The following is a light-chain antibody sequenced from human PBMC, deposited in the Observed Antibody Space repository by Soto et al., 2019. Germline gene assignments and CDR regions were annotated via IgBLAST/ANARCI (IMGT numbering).Light chain of an antibody. J-gene: IGLJ3*02. CDR3: TSYAGSNIWV. CDR1: SSDVGAYNY. V-gene: IGLV2-8*01. Sequence: QSALTQPPSASGSPGQSVTISCTGTSSDVGAYNYVSWYQQYPGKAPKLMIYEVNKRPSGVPDRFSGSKSGKSASLTVFGLQPEDEADYHGTSYAGSNIWVFGGGTKRTVL. CDR2: EVN.